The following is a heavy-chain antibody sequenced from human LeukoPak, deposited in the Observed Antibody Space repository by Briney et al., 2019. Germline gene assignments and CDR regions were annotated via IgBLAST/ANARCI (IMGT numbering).Heavy chain of an antibody. CDR3: AKDFDFWSGYAGRGFDY. Sequence: GGSLRLSCAASGFTFSSYGMHWVRQAPGKGLEWVAFIRYDGSNKYYADSVKGRFTISRDNSKNTLYLQMNSLRAEDTAVYYCAKDFDFWSGYAGRGFDYWGQGTLVTVSS. J-gene: IGHJ4*02. D-gene: IGHD3-3*01. CDR1: GFTFSSYG. V-gene: IGHV3-30*02. CDR2: IRYDGSNK.